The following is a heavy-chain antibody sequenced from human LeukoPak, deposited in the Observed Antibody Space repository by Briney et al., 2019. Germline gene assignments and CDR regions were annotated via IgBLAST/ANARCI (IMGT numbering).Heavy chain of an antibody. V-gene: IGHV5-51*01. CDR3: ARPLLLGGGLNWYFAL. CDR1: GYTFVNYW. D-gene: IGHD3-16*01. Sequence: GESLKISCKASGYTFVNYWIGWVRQMPGKGLEWMGIIYPGDSDTRYSPSFQGQVTISADKSISAAYLQWSSLKASDTAMYYCARPLLLGGGLNWYFALWGRGTLATVSS. CDR2: IYPGDSDT. J-gene: IGHJ2*01.